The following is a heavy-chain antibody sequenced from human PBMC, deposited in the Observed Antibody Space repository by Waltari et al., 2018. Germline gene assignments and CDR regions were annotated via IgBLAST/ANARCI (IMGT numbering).Heavy chain of an antibody. J-gene: IGHJ4*02. V-gene: IGHV4-4*02. CDR2: IYHRGST. Sequence: QVQLQESGPGLVKPSGTLSLTCAVSGGSISSSNWWSWVRQPPGKGLEWIGEIYHRGSTHYSPSLRRRVTISVDKSKNRFSLKLSSVTAADTAVYYCARVASSGWTTLFDYWGQGTLVTVSS. CDR1: GGSISSSNW. D-gene: IGHD6-19*01. CDR3: ARVASSGWTTLFDY.